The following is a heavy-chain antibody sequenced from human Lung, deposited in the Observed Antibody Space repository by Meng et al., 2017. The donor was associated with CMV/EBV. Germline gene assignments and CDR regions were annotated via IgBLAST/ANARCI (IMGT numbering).Heavy chain of an antibody. CDR2: NSAYNGNT. Sequence: ASVKVSCKASGYTFTSYGISWVRQAPGQGLEWMGWNSAYNGNTNYAQKFQGRVTMTTDASTSTAYMELRSLRSDDTAMYFCARADYLLVHYYYYGRDVWGQGTXVTVSS. V-gene: IGHV1-18*01. CDR1: GYTFTSYG. CDR3: ARADYLLVHYYYYGRDV. J-gene: IGHJ6*02. D-gene: IGHD4/OR15-4a*01.